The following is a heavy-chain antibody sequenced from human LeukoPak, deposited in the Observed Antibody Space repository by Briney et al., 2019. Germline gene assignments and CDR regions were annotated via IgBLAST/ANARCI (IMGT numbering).Heavy chain of an antibody. V-gene: IGHV4-59*01. CDR2: IYYSGTT. CDR3: AREDPQTTVPEGMDV. D-gene: IGHD4-17*01. CDR1: GGSISYYY. J-gene: IGHJ6*02. Sequence: SETLSLTCTVSGGSISYYYWSWIRQSPGKGLEWIGYIYYSGTTNYNPSLKSRVTLSVDTSKNQFSLQLRSVTAADTAVYYCAREDPQTTVPEGMDVWGQGTTVTVSS.